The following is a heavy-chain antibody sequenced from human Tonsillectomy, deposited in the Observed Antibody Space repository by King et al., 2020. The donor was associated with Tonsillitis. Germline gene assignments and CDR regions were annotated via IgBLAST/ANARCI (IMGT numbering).Heavy chain of an antibody. CDR1: GGSISSSSYY. CDR2: IYYGGTS. D-gene: IGHD2-15*01. J-gene: IGHJ4*02. V-gene: IGHV4-39*01. CDR3: ARQYCSVYY. Sequence: QLQESGPGLVKPSETLSLTCTVSGGSISSSSYYWGWIRQPQGKGLEWIGSIYYGGTSYYNPSLKSRVTISVDTSKNQFSLKLSSVTAADTAVYYFARQYCSVYYWGPGTLVTVS.